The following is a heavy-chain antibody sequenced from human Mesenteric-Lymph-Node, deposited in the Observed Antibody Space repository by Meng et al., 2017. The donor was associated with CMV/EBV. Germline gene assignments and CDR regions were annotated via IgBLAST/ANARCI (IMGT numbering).Heavy chain of an antibody. V-gene: IGHV4-34*01. D-gene: IGHD6-13*01. CDR2: INDGGST. J-gene: IGHJ4*01. CDR3: ARGGPAGKPDHC. Sequence: SQTLSLTCAVYGGSFSGHYWSWIRQSPEKGLEWIGEINDGGSTNYDPSLESRVTLSVDTSKNQFSLKVRSMTAADTAVYYCARGGPAGKPDHCWGHGTLVTVSS. CDR1: GGSFSGHY.